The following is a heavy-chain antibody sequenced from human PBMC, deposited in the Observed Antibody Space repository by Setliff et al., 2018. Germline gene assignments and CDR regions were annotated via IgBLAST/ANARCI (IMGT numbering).Heavy chain of an antibody. CDR3: ARGHHVLRYFDWLFYASDAFDI. D-gene: IGHD3-9*01. Sequence: SETLSLTCAVYGGSFSGYYWSWIRQPPGKRLEWIGEIIHSGSTNYNPSLKSRVTISMDTSKNQFSLKVSSVTAADTAVYYCARGHHVLRYFDWLFYASDAFDIWGQGTMVTVSS. V-gene: IGHV4-34*12. CDR2: IIHSGST. CDR1: GGSFSGYY. J-gene: IGHJ3*02.